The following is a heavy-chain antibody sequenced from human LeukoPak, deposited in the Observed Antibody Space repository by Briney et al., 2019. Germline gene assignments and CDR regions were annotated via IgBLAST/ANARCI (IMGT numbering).Heavy chain of an antibody. CDR3: ARDSTGYYFDS. CDR2: INPNGGST. Sequence: ASVKVSCKASGYTFTNFFMHWVRQAPGQGLEWMGIINPNGGSTRYAQKFQGRVTMTRDTSTSTVYMELSSLRSEDTAVYCCARDSTGYYFDSWGQGTLVTVSS. D-gene: IGHD1-14*01. CDR1: GYTFTNFF. J-gene: IGHJ4*02. V-gene: IGHV1-46*01.